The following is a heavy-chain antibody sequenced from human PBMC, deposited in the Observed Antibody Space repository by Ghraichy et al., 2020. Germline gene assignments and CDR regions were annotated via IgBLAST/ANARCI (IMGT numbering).Heavy chain of an antibody. V-gene: IGHV4-31*03. CDR3: ARGENDYGDSWGEFDY. CDR2: IYYSGST. J-gene: IGHJ4*02. D-gene: IGHD4-17*01. CDR1: GGSISNGAYY. Sequence: SQTLSLTCTVSGGSISNGAYYWSWIRQHPGKGLEWIGYIYYSGSTFYNPSLKSRVTISVDTSKNQFSLKLSSVTAADTAVYYCARGENDYGDSWGEFDYWGQGTLVTVSS.